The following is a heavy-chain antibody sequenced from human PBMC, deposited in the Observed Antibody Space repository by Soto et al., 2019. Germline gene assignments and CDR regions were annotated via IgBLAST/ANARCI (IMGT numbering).Heavy chain of an antibody. CDR3: ARAAEEWGPVDV. CDR2: IYYSGST. D-gene: IGHD3-3*01. J-gene: IGHJ6*02. CDR1: GGSISSGDYY. Sequence: SETLSLTCTVSGGSISSGDYYWSWIRQPPGKGLEWIGYIYYSGSTYYNPSLKGRVTISVDTSKNQFSLKLSSVTAADTAVYYCARAAEEWGPVDVWGQGTTVTVSS. V-gene: IGHV4-30-4*01.